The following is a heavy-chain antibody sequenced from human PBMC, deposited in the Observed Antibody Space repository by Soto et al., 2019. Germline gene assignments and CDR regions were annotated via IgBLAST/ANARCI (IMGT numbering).Heavy chain of an antibody. CDR2: MYHSGST. Sequence: QVQLQESGPGLVKPSGTLSLTCAVSGDSVSSTHWWNWVRQPPGKGLEWIGEMYHSGSTNYNPSLKSRVTISVDKSKNQFSRRLSSVTAADTAVYYCAASPGWWRLDHWGQGTLVTVPS. V-gene: IGHV4-4*02. CDR3: AASPGWWRLDH. J-gene: IGHJ4*02. CDR1: GDSVSSTHW. D-gene: IGHD6-19*01.